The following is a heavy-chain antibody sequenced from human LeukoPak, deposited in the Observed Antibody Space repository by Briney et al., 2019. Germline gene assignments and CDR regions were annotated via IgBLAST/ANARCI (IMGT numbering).Heavy chain of an antibody. D-gene: IGHD3-10*01. V-gene: IGHV4-39*01. CDR2: IYYSGST. J-gene: IGHJ4*02. CDR3: SVRLWFGELLLINDY. Sequence: PSETLSLTCTVSGGSISSSSYYWGWIRQPPGKGLEWIGSIYYSGSTYYNPSLKSRVTISVDTSKNQFSLKLSSVTAADTAVYYCSVRLWFGELLLINDYWGQGTLVTVSS. CDR1: GGSISSSSYY.